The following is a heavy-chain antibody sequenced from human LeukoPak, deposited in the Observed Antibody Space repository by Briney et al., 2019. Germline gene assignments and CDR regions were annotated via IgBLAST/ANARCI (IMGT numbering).Heavy chain of an antibody. J-gene: IGHJ6*02. CDR2: INQDGSEK. D-gene: IGHD1-1*01. Sequence: GGSLRLSCVASGFTFRNHWMSWVRQAPGEGPEWVANINQDGSEKYYVDSVKGRFTISRDSAESSLYLQMSNLRAEDTAVYYCATYINWVAGDVRGRGTTVTVSS. V-gene: IGHV3-7*01. CDR3: ATYINWVAGDV. CDR1: GFTFRNHW.